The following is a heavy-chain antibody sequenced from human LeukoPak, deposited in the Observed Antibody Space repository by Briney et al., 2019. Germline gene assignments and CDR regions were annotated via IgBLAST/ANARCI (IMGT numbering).Heavy chain of an antibody. V-gene: IGHV3-74*01. CDR3: AREISTNYAY. CDR1: GFTFSSFW. J-gene: IGHJ4*02. Sequence: GGSLRLSCAASGFTFSSFWMHWVRQAPGKRLVWVSRINNDGSITNYADSVKGRFTISRDNAKNTLYLQMNSLRAEDTAVYYCAREISTNYAYWGQGTLVTVSS. D-gene: IGHD3-3*02. CDR2: INNDGSIT.